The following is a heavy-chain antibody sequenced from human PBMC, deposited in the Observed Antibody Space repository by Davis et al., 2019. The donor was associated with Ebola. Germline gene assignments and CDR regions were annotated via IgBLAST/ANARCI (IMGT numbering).Heavy chain of an antibody. D-gene: IGHD6-19*01. V-gene: IGHV3-30*04. CDR2: ISYDGSNK. CDR1: GFTFSSYA. Sequence: GESLKISCAASGFTFSSYAMHWVRQAPGKGLEWVAVISYDGSNKYYADSVKGRFTISRDNSKNTLYLQMNSLRAEDTAVYYCARDKMDSSGWYWYYGMDVWGQGTTVTVSS. J-gene: IGHJ6*02. CDR3: ARDKMDSSGWYWYYGMDV.